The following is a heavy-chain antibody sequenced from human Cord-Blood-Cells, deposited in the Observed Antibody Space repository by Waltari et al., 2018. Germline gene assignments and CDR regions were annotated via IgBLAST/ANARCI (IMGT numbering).Heavy chain of an antibody. CDR3: ARGGKQLDY. Sequence: VQLQQGGAGLLKHSETTSLTCAVYGGSFRGSYWSWNRQPHGQGLEWSGEINHSESTNYNPSLKSRVTISVDTSKNQCSLKRSSVTAADTAVYYCARGGKQLDYWGQGTLVTVSS. J-gene: IGHJ4*02. V-gene: IGHV4-34*01. CDR1: GGSFRGSY. CDR2: INHSEST. D-gene: IGHD6-6*01.